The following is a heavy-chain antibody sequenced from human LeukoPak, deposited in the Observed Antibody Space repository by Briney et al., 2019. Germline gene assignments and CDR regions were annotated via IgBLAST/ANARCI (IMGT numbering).Heavy chain of an antibody. CDR2: VNQVGNEK. V-gene: IGHV3-7*05. CDR1: GIILSSYW. Sequence: GGSLRLSCAASGIILSSYWMSWVRQAPGKGLEWVANVNQVGNEKYYVDSVKGRFAISRDNAKNSLYLQMNSLRAEDTALYYCARDTYYYDSSGYFDYWGQGTLVTVSS. D-gene: IGHD3-22*01. J-gene: IGHJ4*02. CDR3: ARDTYYYDSSGYFDY.